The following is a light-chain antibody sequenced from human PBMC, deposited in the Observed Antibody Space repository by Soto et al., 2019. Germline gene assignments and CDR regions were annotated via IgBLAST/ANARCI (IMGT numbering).Light chain of an antibody. V-gene: IGKV1-13*02. J-gene: IGKJ5*01. CDR1: QGINNY. CDR2: EAS. Sequence: IQMTQSPFSLSASVGDRVTITCVASQGINNYLAWYQQKPGKAPKLLIYEASSLESGVPSRFSGSGSGTEFTLTIGGLQPDDFATYYCQQFNSYPITFGQGTRLEI. CDR3: QQFNSYPIT.